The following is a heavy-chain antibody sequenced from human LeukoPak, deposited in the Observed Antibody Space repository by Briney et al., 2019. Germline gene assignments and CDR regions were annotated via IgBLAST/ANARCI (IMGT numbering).Heavy chain of an antibody. CDR3: ARAGSSGWYPNWFDP. V-gene: IGHV1-24*01. Sequence: GASVKVSCKVSGYSLTELYIFWVRQAPGKGLEWLGGFDPEAGETIYAQKFQGRVTMTEDTSTDTSYMELSSLRSEDTAVYYCARAGSSGWYPNWFDPWGQGTLVTVSS. J-gene: IGHJ5*02. CDR2: FDPEAGET. CDR1: GYSLTELY. D-gene: IGHD6-19*01.